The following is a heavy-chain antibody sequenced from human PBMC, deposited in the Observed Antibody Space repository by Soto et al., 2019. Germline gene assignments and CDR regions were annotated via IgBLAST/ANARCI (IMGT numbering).Heavy chain of an antibody. CDR1: GYTFTSDA. Sequence: ASVKVSCKASGYTFTSDAMHWVRQAPGQRLEWMGWINAGNGNTKYSQKFQGRFTTSRDNSKNTLYLEMSSLRTEDTAVYYCVKDQGYAYNYPGDYWGQGTRVTVSS. J-gene: IGHJ4*02. CDR3: VKDQGYAYNYPGDY. D-gene: IGHD3-16*01. CDR2: INAGNGNT. V-gene: IGHV1-3*01.